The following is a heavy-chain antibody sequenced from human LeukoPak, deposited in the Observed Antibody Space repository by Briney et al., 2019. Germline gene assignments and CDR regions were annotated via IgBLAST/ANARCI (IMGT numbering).Heavy chain of an antibody. V-gene: IGHV3-48*03. D-gene: IGHD3-10*01. CDR3: ARGTTMVRGEDRWFDP. J-gene: IGHJ5*02. CDR1: GFTFSSYE. Sequence: GGSLRLSCAASGFTFSSYEMNWVRQAPGKGLEWVSYISSSGSTIYYADSVKGRFTISRDNAKNSLYLQMNSLRAEDTAVYYCARGTTMVRGEDRWFDPWGQGTLVTVSS. CDR2: ISSSGSTI.